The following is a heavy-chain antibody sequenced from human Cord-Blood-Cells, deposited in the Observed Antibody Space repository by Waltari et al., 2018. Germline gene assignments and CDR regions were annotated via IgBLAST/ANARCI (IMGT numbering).Heavy chain of an antibody. Sequence: VQLVESGGGLVQPGGSLRLPFAASGFPFSSYDMNWVRQAPGKGLEWVSYISSSGSTIYYADSVKGRFTISRDNAKNSLYLQMNSLRAEDTAVYYCARDGVLLWFGELFDYWGQGTLVTVSS. D-gene: IGHD3-10*01. CDR3: ARDGVLLWFGELFDY. V-gene: IGHV3-48*03. CDR2: ISSSGSTI. CDR1: GFPFSSYD. J-gene: IGHJ4*02.